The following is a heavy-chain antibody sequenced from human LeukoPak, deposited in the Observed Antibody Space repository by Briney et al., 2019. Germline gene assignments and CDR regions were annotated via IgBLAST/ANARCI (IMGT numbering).Heavy chain of an antibody. CDR1: GESISRPEYS. V-gene: IGHV4-39*01. CDR3: ARPGSVSGWFYYDS. CDR2: IYYSGST. D-gene: IGHD6-19*01. Sequence: SEALSLTCTVSGESISRPEYSWAWTRQPPGKGLEWIGTIYYSGSTSYSPSLRSRVTISKDTSKNQLSLELSSVTAADTALYFCARPGSVSGWFYYDSWGQGTRVTVSS. J-gene: IGHJ4*02.